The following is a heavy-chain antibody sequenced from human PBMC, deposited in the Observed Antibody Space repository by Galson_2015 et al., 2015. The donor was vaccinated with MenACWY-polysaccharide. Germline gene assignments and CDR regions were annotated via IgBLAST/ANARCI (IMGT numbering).Heavy chain of an antibody. V-gene: IGHV4-31*03. J-gene: IGHJ5*02. D-gene: IGHD3-16*01. CDR1: GDSITSGGYF. CDR3: ARRGRAVSNRNWFDP. Sequence: TLSLTCTVSGDSITSGGYFWSWIRQHPGKGLEWIASISYDGGTYYNPSLKSRVTISADTPNNQFSLKLSSVTAADTAVYYCARRGRAVSNRNWFDPWGQGTLVTVSS. CDR2: ISYDGGT.